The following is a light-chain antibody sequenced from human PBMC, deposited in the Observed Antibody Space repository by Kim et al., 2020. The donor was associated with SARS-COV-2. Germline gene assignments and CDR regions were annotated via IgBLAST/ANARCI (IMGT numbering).Light chain of an antibody. J-gene: IGKJ4*01. Sequence: PGETATVSCRASQTLSSNYLAWYQQKPGQAPRLLIYGASSRATGIPDRFSGSGSETDFTLTISRLDPDDFAMYYCQQYGTSPLTFGGGTKG. CDR1: QTLSSNY. CDR2: GAS. V-gene: IGKV3-20*01. CDR3: QQYGTSPLT.